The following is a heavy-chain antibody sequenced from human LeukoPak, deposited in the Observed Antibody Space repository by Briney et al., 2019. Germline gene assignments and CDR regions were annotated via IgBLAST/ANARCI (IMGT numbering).Heavy chain of an antibody. V-gene: IGHV4-39*01. CDR2: IYYSGST. CDR3: ARHGSGSSWYGSFDY. Sequence: SETLSLTCTVSGGSIGSSTFSWGWIRQPPGKGLEWIGTIYYSGSTYYNPSLKSRVTISIDTSKNQFSLKLTSVTAADTAVYYCARHGSGSSWYGSFDYWGQGTLVTVSS. J-gene: IGHJ4*02. CDR1: GGSIGSSTFS. D-gene: IGHD6-13*01.